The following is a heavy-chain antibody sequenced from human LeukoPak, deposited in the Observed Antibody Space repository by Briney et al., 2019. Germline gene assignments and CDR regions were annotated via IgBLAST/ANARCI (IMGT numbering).Heavy chain of an antibody. CDR3: ARSYYYDSSGYYPDAFDI. CDR1: GFTFSSYS. J-gene: IGHJ3*02. Sequence: GGSLRLSCAASGFTFSSYSMNWVRQAPGKGLEWVSSISSSSSYIYYADSVKGRFTISRDNAKNSLYLQMNSLRAEDTAVYYCARSYYYDSSGYYPDAFDIWGQGTMVTVSS. D-gene: IGHD3-22*01. CDR2: ISSSSSYI. V-gene: IGHV3-21*01.